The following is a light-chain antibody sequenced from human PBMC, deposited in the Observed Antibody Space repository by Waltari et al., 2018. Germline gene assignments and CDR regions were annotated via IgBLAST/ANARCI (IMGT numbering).Light chain of an antibody. J-gene: IGKJ2*01. CDR2: GAS. CDR1: QSVSSSY. Sequence: EIVLTQSPGTLSLSPGERVTLSCRASQSVSSSYLAWYQHNSGQAPRLIFYGASNRATGIPDRFSGNGSGIDFTLTISTLEPEDFAVYYCQLYGRTFGQGTKLEVK. CDR3: QLYGRT. V-gene: IGKV3-20*01.